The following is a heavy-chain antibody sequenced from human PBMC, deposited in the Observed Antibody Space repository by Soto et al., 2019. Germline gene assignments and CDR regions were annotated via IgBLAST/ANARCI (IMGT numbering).Heavy chain of an antibody. CDR1: GDSISSSSYS. CDR3: ARGNYYGSGSYYIGYYYYYGMDV. V-gene: IGHV4-39*07. CDR2: IYYVVNT. Sequence: SETLSLTCIVSGDSISSSSYSWAWIRQPPGKGLEWIGTIYYVVNTYYNPSLKSRVTISVDTSKNQFSLKLSSVTAADTAVYYCARGNYYGSGSYYIGYYYYYGMDVWGQGTTVTVSS. J-gene: IGHJ6*02. D-gene: IGHD3-10*01.